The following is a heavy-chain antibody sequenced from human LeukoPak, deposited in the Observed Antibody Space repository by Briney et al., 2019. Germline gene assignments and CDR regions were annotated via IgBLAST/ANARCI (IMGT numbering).Heavy chain of an antibody. J-gene: IGHJ4*02. CDR3: AKDLYSNYGPADY. Sequence: GGSLRLSCVASGFTFSSYAMSWVRQAPGRGPEWVSGSNERGDYTHYADSVGGRFTISRDNSKNTLFLQMNSLRDEDTAVYYCAKDLYSNYGPADYWGQGNLVTVSS. D-gene: IGHD4-11*01. CDR1: GFTFSSYA. V-gene: IGHV3-23*01. CDR2: SNERGDYT.